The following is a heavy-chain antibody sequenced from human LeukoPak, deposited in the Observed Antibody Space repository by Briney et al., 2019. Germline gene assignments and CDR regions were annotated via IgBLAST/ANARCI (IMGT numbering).Heavy chain of an antibody. D-gene: IGHD3-10*01. CDR1: GGTFNSYA. CDR3: ARGFDPHWYYYGSGSYQGFDY. CDR2: IIPIFGTA. V-gene: IGHV1-69*13. J-gene: IGHJ4*02. Sequence: GASVKVSCKASGGTFNSYAISWVRQAPGQGLEWMGGIIPIFGTANYAQKFQGRVTITADESTSTAYMELSSLRSEDTAVYYCARGFDPHWYYYGSGSYQGFDYWGQGTLVTVSS.